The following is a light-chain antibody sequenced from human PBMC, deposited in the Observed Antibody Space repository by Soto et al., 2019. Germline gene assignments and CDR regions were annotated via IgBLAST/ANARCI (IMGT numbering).Light chain of an antibody. CDR1: SSEVGGYNY. CDR3: SSYAGSNNLL. J-gene: IGLJ2*01. Sequence: QSALTQPPSASGSPGQSVTISCTGTSSEVGGYNYVSWYQQHPGKAPKLMIHEVSKRPSGVPDRFSGSKSGNTASLTVSGLHAEDEADYYCSSYAGSNNLLFGGGTQLTVL. V-gene: IGLV2-8*01. CDR2: EVS.